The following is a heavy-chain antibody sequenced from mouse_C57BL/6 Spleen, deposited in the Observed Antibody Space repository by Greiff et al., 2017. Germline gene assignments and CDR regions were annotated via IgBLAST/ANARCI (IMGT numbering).Heavy chain of an antibody. V-gene: IGHV1-82*01. CDR2: IYPGDGDT. Sequence: VQLQESGPELVKPGASVKISCKASGYAFSSSWMNWVKQRPGKGLEWIGRIYPGDGDTNYNGKFKGKATLTADKSSSTAYMQLSSLTSEDSAVYFCARSLDYYGSSHYFDYWGQSTTLTVSS. D-gene: IGHD1-1*01. CDR1: GYAFSSSW. J-gene: IGHJ2*01. CDR3: ARSLDYYGSSHYFDY.